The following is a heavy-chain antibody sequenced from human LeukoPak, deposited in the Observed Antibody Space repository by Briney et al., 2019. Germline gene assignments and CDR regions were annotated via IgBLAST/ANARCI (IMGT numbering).Heavy chain of an antibody. CDR1: GFTFSSYS. CDR3: ARDSRAVGAAGLKGDDAFDI. V-gene: IGHV3-21*01. J-gene: IGHJ3*02. CDR2: ISTSSDYI. D-gene: IGHD6-13*01. Sequence: GGSLRLSCAASGFTFSSYSMNWVRQAPGKGLERVSSISTSSDYIYYADSLKGRFTISRDNAKNSLYLQMNSLRAEDTAVYYCARDSRAVGAAGLKGDDAFDIWGQGTMVTVSS.